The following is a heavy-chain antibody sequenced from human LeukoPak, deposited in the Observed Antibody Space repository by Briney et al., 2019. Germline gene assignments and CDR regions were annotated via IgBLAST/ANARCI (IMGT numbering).Heavy chain of an antibody. CDR2: IIPIFGTA. CDR1: GYTFTSYG. V-gene: IGHV1-69*13. J-gene: IGHJ6*02. Sequence: ASVKVSCKASGYTFTSYGISWVRQAPGQGLEWMGGIIPIFGTANYAQKFQGRVTITADESTSTAHMELSSLRSEDTAVYYCARGSIRSNYGMDVWGQGTTVTVSS. CDR3: ARGSIRSNYGMDV.